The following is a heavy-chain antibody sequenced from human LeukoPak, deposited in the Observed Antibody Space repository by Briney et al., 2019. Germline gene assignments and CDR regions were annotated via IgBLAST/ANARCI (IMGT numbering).Heavy chain of an antibody. CDR2: FDPEDGET. J-gene: IGHJ4*02. CDR3: AREAGYGDYTFDY. D-gene: IGHD4-17*01. V-gene: IGHV1-24*01. CDR1: GYTLTELS. Sequence: ASVKVSCKVSGYTLTELSMHWVRQAPGKGLEWMGGFDPEDGETIYAQKFQGRVTMTRDTSTSTVYMELSSLRSEDTAVYYCAREAGYGDYTFDYWGQGTLVTVSS.